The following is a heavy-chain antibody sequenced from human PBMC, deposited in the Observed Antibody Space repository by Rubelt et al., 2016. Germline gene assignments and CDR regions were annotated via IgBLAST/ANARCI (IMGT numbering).Heavy chain of an antibody. D-gene: IGHD6-13*01. CDR1: GGSISSGGYY. J-gene: IGHJ1*01. CDR3: ASLAYSSSWYGRYFQH. CDR2: IYYSGST. V-gene: IGHV4-39*07. Sequence: QVQLQESGPGLVKPSQTLSLTCTVSGGSISSGGYYWGWIRQPPGKGLEWIGSIYYSGSTYYNPALRGRLTIAGDTSKNQLPRRLSSVTATDTAVYYCASLAYSSSWYGRYFQHWGQGTLVTVSS.